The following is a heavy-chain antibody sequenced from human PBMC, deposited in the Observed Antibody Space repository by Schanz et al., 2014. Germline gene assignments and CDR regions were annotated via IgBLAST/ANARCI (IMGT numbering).Heavy chain of an antibody. CDR1: GGSFSGYY. V-gene: IGHV4-34*01. Sequence: QVQLQQWGAGLLKPSETLSLTCAVYGGSFSGYYWSWIRQPPGKGLEWIGEINHSGSTNYNPSLKSRVTISVDTSKNHFSLKVRSVTAADTAVYYCAGICRDDCSGVEAGGQGTRVTVSS. D-gene: IGHD2-21*01. J-gene: IGHJ4*02. CDR3: AGICRDDCSGVEA. CDR2: INHSGST.